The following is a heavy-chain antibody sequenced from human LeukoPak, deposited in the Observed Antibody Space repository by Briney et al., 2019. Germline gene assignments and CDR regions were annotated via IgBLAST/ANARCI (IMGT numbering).Heavy chain of an antibody. CDR2: TRNKANSYTT. CDR3: ARSGSYYYYYYMDV. V-gene: IGHV3-72*01. J-gene: IGHJ6*03. D-gene: IGHD1-26*01. Sequence: GGSLRLSCAASGFTFSDHYMDWVRQAPGKGLEWVGRTRNKANSYTTEYAASVKGRFTISRDDSKNSLYLQMNSLKTEDTAVYYCARSGSYYYYYYMDVWGKGTTVTVSS. CDR1: GFTFSDHY.